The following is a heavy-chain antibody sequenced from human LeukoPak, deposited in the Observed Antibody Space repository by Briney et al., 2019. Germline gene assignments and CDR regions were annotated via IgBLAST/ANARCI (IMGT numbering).Heavy chain of an antibody. CDR3: ARTHDYGADNFDY. J-gene: IGHJ4*02. Sequence: GRSLRLSCAASGFTFSSYGMHWVRQAPGKGLEWVAVIWYGGSNKYYADSVKGRFTISRDNSKNTLYLQMNSLRAEDTAVYYCARTHDYGADNFDYWGQGTLVTVSS. CDR1: GFTFSSYG. V-gene: IGHV3-33*01. CDR2: IWYGGSNK. D-gene: IGHD4-17*01.